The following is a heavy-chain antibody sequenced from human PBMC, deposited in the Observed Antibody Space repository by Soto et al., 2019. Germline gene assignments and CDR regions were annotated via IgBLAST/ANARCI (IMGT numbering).Heavy chain of an antibody. V-gene: IGHV1-18*01. CDR2: ISAYNGET. CDR1: GYTFTSSG. D-gene: IGHD1-26*01. Sequence: QVQLVQSGAEVKKPGASVKVSCKASGYTFTSSGFSWVRQVPGQGLEWMAWISAYNGETHYAQKFQGRVTMTTDTSTSTSYMELRSLRSDDTAVYYCARDSGSYMYVSDWGQGTLVTVSS. J-gene: IGHJ4*02. CDR3: ARDSGSYMYVSD.